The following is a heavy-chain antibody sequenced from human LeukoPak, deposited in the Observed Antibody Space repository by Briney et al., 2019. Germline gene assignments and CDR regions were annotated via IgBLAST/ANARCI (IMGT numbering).Heavy chain of an antibody. Sequence: QPGGSLRLSCAASGFTFSTYWMSWVRQAPGKGLEWVSSISASGRGTYYADSVKGRFTISRDNSKNTRYLQVNSLRAEDTAVYHCAKKSPIFGVVIPLFDYWGQGTMVSVSS. CDR2: ISASGRGT. J-gene: IGHJ4*02. V-gene: IGHV3-23*01. D-gene: IGHD3-3*01. CDR1: GFTFSTYW. CDR3: AKKSPIFGVVIPLFDY.